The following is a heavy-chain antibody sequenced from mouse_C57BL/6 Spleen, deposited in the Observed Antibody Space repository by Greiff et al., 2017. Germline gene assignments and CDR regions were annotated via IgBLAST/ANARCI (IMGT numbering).Heavy chain of an antibody. V-gene: IGHV1-74*01. CDR1: GYTFTSYW. CDR2: IHPSDSDT. J-gene: IGHJ4*01. D-gene: IGHD2-2*01. CDR3: AIERDSMVSGYAMDY. Sequence: QVQLKQPGAELVKPGASVKVSCKASGYTFTSYWMHWVKQRPGQGLEWIGRIHPSDSDTNYNQKFKGKATLTVDKSSSTAYMQLSSLTSEDSAVYYCAIERDSMVSGYAMDYWGQGTSVTVSS.